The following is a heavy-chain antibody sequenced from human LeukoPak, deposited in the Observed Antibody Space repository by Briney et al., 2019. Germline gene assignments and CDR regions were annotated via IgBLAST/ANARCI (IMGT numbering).Heavy chain of an antibody. CDR2: ISAYNGNT. J-gene: IGHJ6*03. D-gene: IGHD3-10*01. CDR3: ARMMYYYGSGSYFGYYYYMDV. CDR1: GYTFTSYG. Sequence: ASVNVSFKASGYTFTSYGISWVRQAPGQGLEWMGWISAYNGNTNYAQKLQGRVTMTTDTSTSTAYMELRSLRSDDTAVYYCARMMYYYGSGSYFGYYYYMDVWGKGTTVTVSS. V-gene: IGHV1-18*01.